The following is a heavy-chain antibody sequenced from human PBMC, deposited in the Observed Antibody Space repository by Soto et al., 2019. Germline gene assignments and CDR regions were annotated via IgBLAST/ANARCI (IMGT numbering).Heavy chain of an antibody. J-gene: IGHJ3*02. CDR2: VYYTGKT. V-gene: IGHV4-59*01. Sequence: PSETLSLACTVSGASISSSYWSWIRQSPGNGLEWIGYVYYTGKTNYNPSLKSRVTISVDTSKNQFSLKLNSVTAADTAVYYCARGYYDSSGQSNTFDIWGQGTMVTASS. CDR3: ARGYYDSSGQSNTFDI. CDR1: GASISSSY. D-gene: IGHD3-22*01.